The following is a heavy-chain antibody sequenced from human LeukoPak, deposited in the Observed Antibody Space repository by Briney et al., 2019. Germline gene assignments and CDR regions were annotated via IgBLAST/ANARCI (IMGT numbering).Heavy chain of an antibody. D-gene: IGHD6-19*01. CDR2: IKQDGSEK. V-gene: IGHV3-7*01. CDR1: GSTFSSYW. J-gene: IGHJ4*02. CDR3: ARDAVVAVAGMYYFDY. Sequence: PGGSLRLSCAASGSTFSSYWMSWVRQAPGKGLEWVANIKQDGSEKYYVDSVKGRFTISGDNAKNSLYLQMNSLRAEDTAVYYCARDAVVAVAGMYYFDYWGQGTLVTVSS.